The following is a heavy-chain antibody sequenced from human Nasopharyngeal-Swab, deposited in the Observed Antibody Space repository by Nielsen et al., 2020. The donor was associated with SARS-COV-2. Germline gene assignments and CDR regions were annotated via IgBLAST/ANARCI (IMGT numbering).Heavy chain of an antibody. CDR1: GFTFSSYG. Sequence: GGSLRLSCAASGFTFSSYGMHWVRQAPGKVLEWVSVIWYDGSNKYYADSVKGRFTISKDNSKNTLYLQMSSMRAEDTCVYYGARVANWFDPWGKGTLVTVSS. CDR3: ARVANWFDP. CDR2: IWYDGSNK. J-gene: IGHJ5*02. D-gene: IGHD2-15*01. V-gene: IGHV3-33*08.